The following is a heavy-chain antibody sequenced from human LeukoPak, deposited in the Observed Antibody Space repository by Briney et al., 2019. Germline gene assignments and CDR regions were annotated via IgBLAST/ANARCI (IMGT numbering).Heavy chain of an antibody. J-gene: IGHJ5*02. Sequence: VGSLRLSCAASGYSFSEYWMAWVRQAPGKGLEWVANIWPDGSDKNHVESVRGRFTISRDNALYSLNLQMNSLRAEDSGVYYCGRWGVNAGLDRWGQGTLVIVSS. CDR3: GRWGVNAGLDR. CDR2: IWPDGSDK. CDR1: GYSFSEYW. V-gene: IGHV3-7*01. D-gene: IGHD3-10*01.